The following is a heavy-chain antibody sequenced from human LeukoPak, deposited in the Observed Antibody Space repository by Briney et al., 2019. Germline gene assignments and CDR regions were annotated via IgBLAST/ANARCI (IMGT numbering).Heavy chain of an antibody. CDR2: MSAYNGNT. CDR1: GDTFTNDG. CDR3: ARVRAYCSTTSWHDY. J-gene: IGHJ4*02. V-gene: IGHV1-18*01. D-gene: IGHD2-8*01. Sequence: GASVKVSCKASGDTFTNDGISWVRQAPGQGLEWMGWMSAYNGNTDYAQKVQGRVTMTTDTSTATAYMELRSLRSDDTAVYYCARVRAYCSTTSWHDYWGQGTLVTVSS.